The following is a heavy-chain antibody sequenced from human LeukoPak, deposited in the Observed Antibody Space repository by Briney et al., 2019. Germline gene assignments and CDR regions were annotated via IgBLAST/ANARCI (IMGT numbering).Heavy chain of an antibody. CDR3: ARGELFYYYYYMDV. V-gene: IGHV4-59*01. Sequence: SETLSLTCTVSGGSISSYYWSWIRQPPGKGLEWIGYIYYSGSTNYNPSLKSRVTISVDTSKNQFSLKLSSVTAADTAVYYCARGELFYYYYYMDVWGKGTTVTVSS. CDR1: GGSISSYY. D-gene: IGHD1-7*01. J-gene: IGHJ6*03. CDR2: IYYSGST.